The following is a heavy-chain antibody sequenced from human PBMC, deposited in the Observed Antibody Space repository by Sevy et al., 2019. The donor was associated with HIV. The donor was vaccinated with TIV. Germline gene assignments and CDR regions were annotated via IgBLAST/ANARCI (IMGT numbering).Heavy chain of an antibody. D-gene: IGHD2-15*01. CDR3: ATCLCSGSRTKPPIDY. J-gene: IGHJ4*02. V-gene: IGHV1-46*03. CDR2: INPSDGST. CDR1: GYTLSSYY. Sequence: ASVKVSCKASGYTLSSYYMHWVRQAPGQGLEWMGVINPSDGSTTYAQKFQGRVTLTRDTSTSTVYMELSSLRSEDTAVFYCATCLCSGSRTKPPIDYWGQGTLVTVSS.